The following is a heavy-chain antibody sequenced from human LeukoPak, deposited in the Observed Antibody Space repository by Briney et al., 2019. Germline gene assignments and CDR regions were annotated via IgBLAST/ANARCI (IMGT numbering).Heavy chain of an antibody. J-gene: IGHJ6*03. CDR1: GYTFTSYY. V-gene: IGHV1-46*01. Sequence: ASVKVSCKASGYTFTSYYMHWVRQAPGQGLEWMGIINPSGGSTSYAQKFQGRVTMTRDMSTSTVYMELSSLRSEDTAVYYCARDVPHDPYYYYYYMDVWGKGTTVTVSS. D-gene: IGHD1-1*01. CDR2: INPSGGST. CDR3: ARDVPHDPYYYYYYMDV.